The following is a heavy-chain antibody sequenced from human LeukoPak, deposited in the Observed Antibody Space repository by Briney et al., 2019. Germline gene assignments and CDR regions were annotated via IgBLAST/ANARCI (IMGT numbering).Heavy chain of an antibody. CDR2: ISGSGGST. CDR1: GFTFSSYA. V-gene: IGHV3-23*01. J-gene: IGHJ6*02. Sequence: PGGSLRLSCAASGFTFSSYAMSWVRQAPGKGLEWVSAISGSGGSTYYADSVKGRFTISRDSSKNTLYLQMNSLRAEDTAVYYCAKYPGVGPKYYYYYGMDVWGQGTTVTVSS. CDR3: AKYPGVGPKYYYYYGMDV. D-gene: IGHD1-26*01.